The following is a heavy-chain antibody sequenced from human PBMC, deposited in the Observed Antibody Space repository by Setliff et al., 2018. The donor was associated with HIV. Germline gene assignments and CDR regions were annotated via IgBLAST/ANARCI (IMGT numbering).Heavy chain of an antibody. CDR3: ASEEPFWNGYYYTYYFDS. CDR1: GFTVSSNY. Sequence: GGSLRLSCAASGFTVSSNYMSWVRQAPGKGLEWVSSISSSSSYIYYADSVKGRFTISRDNAKNSLYLQMNSLRVEDTAVYYCASEEPFWNGYYYTYYFDSWGQGTLVTVSS. D-gene: IGHD3-3*01. J-gene: IGHJ4*02. CDR2: ISSSSSYI. V-gene: IGHV3-21*01.